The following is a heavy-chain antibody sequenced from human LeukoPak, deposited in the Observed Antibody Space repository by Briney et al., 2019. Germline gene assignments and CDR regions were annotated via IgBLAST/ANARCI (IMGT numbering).Heavy chain of an antibody. V-gene: IGHV3-20*04. CDR3: VRDSALVSY. Sequence: GGSLRLSCAASGFTFDDYGMSWVRQAPGKGLEWVSGINWNGGSTGYADSVKGRFTVSRDNAKSTVYLQMNSLRSEDTAVYYCVRDSALVSYWGQGALVTVSS. CDR1: GFTFDDYG. CDR2: INWNGGST. J-gene: IGHJ4*02. D-gene: IGHD2-2*01.